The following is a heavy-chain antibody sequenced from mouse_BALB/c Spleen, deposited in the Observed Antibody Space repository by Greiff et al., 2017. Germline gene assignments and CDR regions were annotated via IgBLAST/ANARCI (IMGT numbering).Heavy chain of an antibody. D-gene: IGHD2-3*01. V-gene: IGHV10-1*02. J-gene: IGHJ4*01. CDR3: VRHDGYSIYYAMDY. Sequence: GGGLVQPKGSLKLSCAASGFTFNTYAMNWVRQAPGKGLEWVARIRSKSNNYATYYADSVKDRFTISRDDSQSMLYLQMNNLKTEDTAMYYGVRHDGYSIYYAMDYWGQGTSVTVSS. CDR1: GFTFNTYA. CDR2: IRSKSNNYAT.